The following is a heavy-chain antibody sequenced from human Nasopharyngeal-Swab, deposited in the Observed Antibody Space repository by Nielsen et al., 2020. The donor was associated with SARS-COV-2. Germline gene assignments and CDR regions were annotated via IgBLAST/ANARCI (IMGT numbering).Heavy chain of an antibody. CDR3: ARGSEVTLHSAYHNYMDV. V-gene: IGHV1-2*04. CDR2: INPQSDGT. Sequence: ASVKVSCKASGYTFTDYYIYWVRQAPVQGLEWMGWINPQSDGTKYAQNSQGWVNLTTDTYINTAYMELISLRSDDTAVYFCARGSEVTLHSAYHNYMDVWGKGTTVTVSS. CDR1: GYTFTDYY. J-gene: IGHJ6*03. D-gene: IGHD2/OR15-2a*01.